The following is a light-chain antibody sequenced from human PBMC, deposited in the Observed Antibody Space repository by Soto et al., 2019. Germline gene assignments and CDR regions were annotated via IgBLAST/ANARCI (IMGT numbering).Light chain of an antibody. CDR1: SSNIGNNY. V-gene: IGLV1-47*01. CDR2: RNN. CDR3: AAWDDSLSVP. J-gene: IGLJ1*01. Sequence: QAVVTQPPSASGTPGQRVTISCSGSSSNIGNNYEYWYQQLPGTAPKLLIYRNNQRPSGVPDRFSGSKSGTSASLAISGLRSEDEADYYCAAWDDSLSVPFGTGTKVTVL.